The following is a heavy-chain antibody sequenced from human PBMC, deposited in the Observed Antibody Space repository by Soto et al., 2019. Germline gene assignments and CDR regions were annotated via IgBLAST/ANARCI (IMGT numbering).Heavy chain of an antibody. D-gene: IGHD6-13*01. V-gene: IGHV3-30-3*01. J-gene: IGHJ3*02. CDR1: GFTFRRYT. CDR3: ARVGSSWYKMGAFDI. Sequence: SVRLCCAAYGFTFRRYTMHWVRQAPGKGLEWVAVISYDGSNKYYADSVKGRFTISRDNSKNTLYLQMNSLRAEDTAVYYCARVGSSWYKMGAFDIWGQGTMVTVSS. CDR2: ISYDGSNK.